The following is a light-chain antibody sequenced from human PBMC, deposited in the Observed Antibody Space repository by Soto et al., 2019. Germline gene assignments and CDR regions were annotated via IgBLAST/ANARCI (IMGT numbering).Light chain of an antibody. CDR2: GNS. CDR1: SSNIGAGYD. CDR3: QSYDSCLSGSV. V-gene: IGLV1-40*01. Sequence: QSVLTQPPSVSGAPGQRVTISCTGSSSNIGAGYDVHWYQQLPGTAPKLLIYGNSNRPSGVPDRFSGSKSGTSASLAITGLQADDEADYYCQSYDSCLSGSVFGTGTKPPS. J-gene: IGLJ1*01.